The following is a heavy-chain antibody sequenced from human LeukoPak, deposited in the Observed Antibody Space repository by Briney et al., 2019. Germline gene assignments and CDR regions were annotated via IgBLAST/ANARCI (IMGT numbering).Heavy chain of an antibody. J-gene: IGHJ2*01. CDR3: ARDLAVGRWPLWHFDL. D-gene: IGHD5-24*01. Sequence: GRSLRLSCAASGFTFSSYGMHWVRQAPGKGLEWVAVISYDGSNKYYADSVKGRFTISRDKSKNTLYLQMNSQRAEDTAVYFCARDLAVGRWPLWHFDLWGRGTLVTVSS. V-gene: IGHV3-30*03. CDR2: ISYDGSNK. CDR1: GFTFSSYG.